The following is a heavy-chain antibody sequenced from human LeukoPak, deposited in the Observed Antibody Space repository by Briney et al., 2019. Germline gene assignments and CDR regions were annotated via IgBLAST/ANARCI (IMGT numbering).Heavy chain of an antibody. CDR2: IYYSGST. Sequence: PSETLSLTCAVYGGSFSGYYWSWIRQPPGKGLEWIGSIYYSGSTYYNPSLKSRVTISVDTSKNQFSLKLSSVTAADTAVYYCARSADVLRYFDWFASFDYWGQGTLVTVSS. V-gene: IGHV4-34*01. J-gene: IGHJ4*02. D-gene: IGHD3-9*01. CDR3: ARSADVLRYFDWFASFDY. CDR1: GGSFSGYY.